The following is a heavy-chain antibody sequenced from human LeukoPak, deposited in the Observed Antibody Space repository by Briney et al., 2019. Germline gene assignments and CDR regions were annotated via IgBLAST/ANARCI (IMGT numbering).Heavy chain of an antibody. CDR3: AREGAVAGFDY. CDR2: INPRGGVT. V-gene: IGHV1-46*01. D-gene: IGHD6-19*01. J-gene: IGHJ4*02. Sequence: ASVKVSCKASGYTFTNYYIHWVRQAPGQGLEWMGIINPRGGVTSYARKFQGRVFMTRDTSTSTVNMEVSSLTSDDTAVFYCAREGAVAGFDYWGQGTLVIVSS. CDR1: GYTFTNYY.